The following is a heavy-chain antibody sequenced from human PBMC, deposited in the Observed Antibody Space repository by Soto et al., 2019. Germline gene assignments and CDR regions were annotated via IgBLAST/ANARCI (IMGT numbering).Heavy chain of an antibody. J-gene: IGHJ3*02. D-gene: IGHD7-27*01. CDR1: GYSFTSYW. CDR3: ARHSPPSLGIEAFDI. Sequence: GESLKISCKGSGYSFTSYWIGWVRQMPGKGLEWMGIIYPGDSDTRYSPSFQGQVTISADKSISTAYLQWSSLKASDTTMYYCARHSPPSLGIEAFDIWGQGTMVTVSS. CDR2: IYPGDSDT. V-gene: IGHV5-51*01.